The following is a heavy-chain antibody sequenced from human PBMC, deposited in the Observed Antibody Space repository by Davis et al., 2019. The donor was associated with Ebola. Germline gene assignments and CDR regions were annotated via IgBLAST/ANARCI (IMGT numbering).Heavy chain of an antibody. CDR1: GYTFTAYF. CDR3: ATEMKKYQVTHYYYYTVDV. J-gene: IGHJ6*04. D-gene: IGHD2-2*01. V-gene: IGHV1-2*06. Sequence: AASVKVSCKASGYTFTAYFVHWVRQVPGHGLEWMGRINPGRGGTKYAQKFQGRVIMTRDTSISTVYMELSRLRSDDTAVYYCATEMKKYQVTHYYYYTVDVWGTGTTVSVSS. CDR2: INPGRGGT.